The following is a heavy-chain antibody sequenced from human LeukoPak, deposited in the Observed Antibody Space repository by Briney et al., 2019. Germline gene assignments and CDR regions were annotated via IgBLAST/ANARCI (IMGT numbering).Heavy chain of an antibody. CDR3: ARHSPGGAFDI. J-gene: IGHJ3*02. D-gene: IGHD3-10*01. V-gene: IGHV4-39*01. Sequence: SETLSLTCTVSGGSISSSGYYWGWIRQPPGKGLEWIGSIYYSGSTYYNPSLKSRVTISVDTSKNQFSLKLSSVTAADTAVYYCARHSPGGAFDIWGQGTMVAVSS. CDR1: GGSISSSGYY. CDR2: IYYSGST.